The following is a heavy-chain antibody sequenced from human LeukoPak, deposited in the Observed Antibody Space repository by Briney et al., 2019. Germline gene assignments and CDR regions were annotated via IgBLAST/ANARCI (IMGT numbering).Heavy chain of an antibody. Sequence: SETLSLACTVSGDSITTSYWSWIRQPPGKGLEWIGYIYYSGNTNYNPSLRSRVTISVDTSKSQFSLHLTSVTAADTAVYYCANAREPPYRGIYYYFESWGQGTLVTVSS. J-gene: IGHJ4*02. CDR1: GDSITTSY. CDR3: ANAREPPYRGIYYYFES. D-gene: IGHD1-26*01. CDR2: IYYSGNT. V-gene: IGHV4-59*01.